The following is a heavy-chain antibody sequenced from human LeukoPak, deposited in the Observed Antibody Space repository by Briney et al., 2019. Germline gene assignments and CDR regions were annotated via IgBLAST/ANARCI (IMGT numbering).Heavy chain of an antibody. J-gene: IGHJ4*02. V-gene: IGHV1-46*01. CDR1: GYTFTRYY. Sequence: ASVKVSCKASGYTFTRYYMHWVRQAPGQGLEWMGIINPSGGSTSYAQKFHGRVTMTRDMSTSTVYMELSSLRSEDTAVYYCARDSAPYRGSSGWLPDGRDYWGQGTLVTVSS. CDR2: INPSGGST. D-gene: IGHD6-19*01. CDR3: ARDSAPYRGSSGWLPDGRDY.